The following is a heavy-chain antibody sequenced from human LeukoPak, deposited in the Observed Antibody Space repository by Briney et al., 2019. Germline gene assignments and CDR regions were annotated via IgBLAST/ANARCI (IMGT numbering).Heavy chain of an antibody. D-gene: IGHD2-2*01. CDR1: GYSFTNYW. CDR3: ARRRFCSSTSCYEGAFDI. V-gene: IGHV5-51*01. CDR2: IYPGDSDT. Sequence: GESLKISCKGSGYSFTNYWIAWVRPMPGKGLEWMGIIYPGDSDTRNSPSFQGQVTFSADKSISTAYLQWGSLKASDTAMYYCARRRFCSSTSCYEGAFDIWGQGTMVTVSS. J-gene: IGHJ3*02.